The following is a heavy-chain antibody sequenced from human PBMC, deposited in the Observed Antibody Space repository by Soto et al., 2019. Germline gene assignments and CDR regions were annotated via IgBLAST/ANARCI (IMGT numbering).Heavy chain of an antibody. J-gene: IGHJ6*02. CDR1: GYSFTRYW. V-gene: IGHV5-10-1*01. CDR3: ARHKRIAAAGNYYYYGMDV. D-gene: IGHD6-13*01. CDR2: IDPSDSYT. Sequence: GESLKISCKGSGYSFTRYWISWVRQMPGKGLEWMGRIDPSDSYTNYSPSFQGHVTISADKSISTAYLQWSSLKASDTAMYYCARHKRIAAAGNYYYYGMDVWGQGTTVTVSS.